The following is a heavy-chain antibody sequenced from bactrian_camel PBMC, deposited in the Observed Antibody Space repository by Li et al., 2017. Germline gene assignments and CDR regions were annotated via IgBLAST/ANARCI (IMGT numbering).Heavy chain of an antibody. D-gene: IGHD4*01. V-gene: IGHV3S53*01. CDR1: GYPFCSYD. Sequence: QLVESGGGLVQPGGSLRLPCAASGYPFCSYDMSWYRQAPGKEREFVPAITSAGSTSYADSVKGRFTISQNNDKHTVYLQMNSLKTEDTAVYYCAADIFQVVATMGHGTQVTV. CDR2: ITSAGST. J-gene: IGHJ4*01.